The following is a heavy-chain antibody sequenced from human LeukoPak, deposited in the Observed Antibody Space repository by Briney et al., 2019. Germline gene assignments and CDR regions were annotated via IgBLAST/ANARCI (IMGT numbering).Heavy chain of an antibody. D-gene: IGHD7-27*01. V-gene: IGHV3-33*06. CDR1: GFTFSSYG. CDR3: AKGMMGTKELIDY. J-gene: IGHJ4*02. Sequence: GGSLRLSCAASGFTFSSYGMHWVRQAPGKGLEWVAVIWYDGSNKYYADSVKGRFTISRDNSKNTLYLQMNSLRAEDTAVYYCAKGMMGTKELIDYWGQGTLVTVSS. CDR2: IWYDGSNK.